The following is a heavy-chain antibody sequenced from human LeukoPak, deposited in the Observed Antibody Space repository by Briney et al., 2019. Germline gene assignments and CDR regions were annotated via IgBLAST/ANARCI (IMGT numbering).Heavy chain of an antibody. CDR1: GFTVSSNY. CDR3: ARRSGSYFHYYSYYMAV. Sequence: GGSLRLSCAASGFTVSSNYMSWVRQAPGKGLEWVSVIYSGGSTYYADSVKGRFTISRDNSKNTLYLQMNSLRAEDTAVYYCARRSGSYFHYYSYYMAVWGKGATVTVSS. D-gene: IGHD1-26*01. V-gene: IGHV3-53*01. J-gene: IGHJ6*03. CDR2: IYSGGST.